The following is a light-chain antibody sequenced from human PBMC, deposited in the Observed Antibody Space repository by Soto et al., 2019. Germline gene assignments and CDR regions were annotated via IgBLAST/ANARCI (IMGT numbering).Light chain of an antibody. Sequence: QSVLTQPASVSGSPGQSITISCTGTSSDVGGYDYVSWYQQHPGKAPKLMIYDVSNRPSGISNRFSASKSGNTASLTISGLQAEDEADYYCYSFAGFNTQFGGGTKVTVL. CDR2: DVS. V-gene: IGLV2-14*01. CDR1: SSDVGGYDY. J-gene: IGLJ2*01. CDR3: YSFAGFNTQ.